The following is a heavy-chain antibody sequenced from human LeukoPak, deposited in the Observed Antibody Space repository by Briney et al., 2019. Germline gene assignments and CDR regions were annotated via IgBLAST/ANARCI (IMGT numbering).Heavy chain of an antibody. CDR3: ARVGRWLQLGWYYYYMDV. J-gene: IGHJ6*03. CDR2: IIPIFGTA. V-gene: IGHV1-69*06. D-gene: IGHD5-24*01. CDR1: GYTFTSYY. Sequence: GASVKVSCKASGYTFTSYYMHWVRQAPGQGLEWMGGIIPIFGTANYAQKFQGRVTITADKSTSTAYMELSSLRSEDTAVYYCARVGRWLQLGWYYYYMDVWGKGTTVTVSS.